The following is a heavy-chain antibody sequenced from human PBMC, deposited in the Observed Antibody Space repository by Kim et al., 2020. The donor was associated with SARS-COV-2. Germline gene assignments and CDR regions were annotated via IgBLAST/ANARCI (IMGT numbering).Heavy chain of an antibody. Sequence: DSVKGRCTISRDNAKNTLYLQMNSLRAEDTAVYYSVRGFGSGSEKTWFDSWGQGTLVTVSS. J-gene: IGHJ5*01. CDR3: VRGFGSGSEKTWFDS. V-gene: IGHV3-74*01. D-gene: IGHD3-10*01.